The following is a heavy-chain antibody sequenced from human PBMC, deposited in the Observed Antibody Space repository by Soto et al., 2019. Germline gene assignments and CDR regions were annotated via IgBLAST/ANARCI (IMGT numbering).Heavy chain of an antibody. Sequence: SETLSLTCTVSGGSISSYYWSWIRQPPGKGLEWIGYICYSGRTNFNPSLKSRVTISVDTSKNQFSLKMSSVTAADTALYYCARVERGTATTVVDAFDIWGPGTMVTVSS. CDR1: GGSISSYY. J-gene: IGHJ3*02. CDR2: ICYSGRT. CDR3: ARVERGTATTVVDAFDI. V-gene: IGHV4-59*12. D-gene: IGHD1-1*01.